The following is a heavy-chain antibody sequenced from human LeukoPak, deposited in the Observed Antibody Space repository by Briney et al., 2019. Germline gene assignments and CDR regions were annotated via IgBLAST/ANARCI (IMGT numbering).Heavy chain of an antibody. CDR3: ARFVSSGYEPYYFDY. V-gene: IGHV5-51*01. Sequence: GESLKISCKGSGYSFTSYWISWVRQMPGKGLEWMGIIYPGDSDTRYSPSFQGQVTISADKSISTAYLQWSSLKASDTAMYYCARFVSSGYEPYYFDYWGQGTLVTVSS. CDR1: GYSFTSYW. J-gene: IGHJ4*02. D-gene: IGHD5-12*01. CDR2: IYPGDSDT.